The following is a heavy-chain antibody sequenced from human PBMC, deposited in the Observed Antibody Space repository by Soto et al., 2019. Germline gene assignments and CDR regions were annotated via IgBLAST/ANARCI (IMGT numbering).Heavy chain of an antibody. J-gene: IGHJ3*02. D-gene: IGHD2-15*01. Sequence: LRLSCAASGFTFSSYGMHWVRQAPGKGLEWVAVISYDGSNKYYADSVKGRFTISRDNSKNTLYLQMNSLRAEDTAVYYCAKDRTYCSGGSCYGGALDIWGQGTMVTVSS. CDR1: GFTFSSYG. CDR2: ISYDGSNK. CDR3: AKDRTYCSGGSCYGGALDI. V-gene: IGHV3-30*18.